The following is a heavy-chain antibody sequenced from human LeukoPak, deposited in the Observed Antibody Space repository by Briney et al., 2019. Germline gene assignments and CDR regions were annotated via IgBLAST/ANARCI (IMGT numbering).Heavy chain of an antibody. CDR3: ARSILVVPVASHYNYGVDV. CDR1: GYTFAKYA. CDR2: INAGNGNT. D-gene: IGHD2-2*01. V-gene: IGHV1-3*01. Sequence: GASVKVSCEASGYTFAKYAIHWVRQASGQRLEWMGWINAGNGNTRYSQKFQGGVTITRDTSASTAYMELSSLRSEDTAVYYCARSILVVPVASHYNYGVDVWGQGTTVTVSS. J-gene: IGHJ6*02.